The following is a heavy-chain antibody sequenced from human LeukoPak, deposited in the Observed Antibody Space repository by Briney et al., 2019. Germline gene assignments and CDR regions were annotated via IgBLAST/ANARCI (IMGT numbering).Heavy chain of an antibody. D-gene: IGHD3-16*01. Sequence: GGSLRLSCAASGFTFGKYAMNWVRQAPGKGLEWVSTISTSGSTHYADSVKGRFTISRDNSKNTLYLQMNSLRAEDTAVYYCARWGRDLDAFDIWGQGTMVTVSS. CDR2: ISTSGST. CDR3: ARWGRDLDAFDI. J-gene: IGHJ3*02. CDR1: GFTFGKYA. V-gene: IGHV3-23*01.